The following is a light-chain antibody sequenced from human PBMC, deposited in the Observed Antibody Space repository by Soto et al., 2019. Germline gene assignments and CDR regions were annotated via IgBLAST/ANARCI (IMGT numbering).Light chain of an antibody. CDR1: SSDVGAYNS. CDR2: DVT. CDR3: SSYTSSSTYL. V-gene: IGLV2-14*03. Sequence: QSALTQPASVSGSPGQSITISCTGTSSDVGAYNSVSWYQQYPDEAPKLIIYDVTYRPSGVSNRFSGSKSDNTASLTISGLHTEDEADYYCSSYTSSSTYLFGTETKLTVL. J-gene: IGLJ1*01.